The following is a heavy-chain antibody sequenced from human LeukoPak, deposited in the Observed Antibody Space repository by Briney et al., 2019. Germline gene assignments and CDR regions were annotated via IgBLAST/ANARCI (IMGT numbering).Heavy chain of an antibody. V-gene: IGHV4-59*05. J-gene: IGHJ3*01. CDR1: GGSISSYY. D-gene: IGHD6-19*01. CDR2: IYYSGNA. CDR3: ARETEKQWQY. Sequence: SETLSLTCTVSGGSISSYYWSWIRQPPGKGLEWIGSIYYSGNAYYKPSLKSRITISVDTSTNQFSLRLSSVTAADTAVYYCARETEKQWQYWGQGTTVSVSS.